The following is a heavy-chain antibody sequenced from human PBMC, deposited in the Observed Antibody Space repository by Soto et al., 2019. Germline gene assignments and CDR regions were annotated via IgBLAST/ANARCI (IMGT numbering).Heavy chain of an antibody. J-gene: IGHJ6*02. Sequence: PGGSMGLSCSASRYTLSSYGMHWVRTDPGKGLEWVAVIWYDGSNKYYADSVKGRFTISRDNSKNTLYLQMNSLRAEDTAVYYCARELDAIFGTEGDYYYYYGMDVWGQGTTVTVSS. CDR2: IWYDGSNK. D-gene: IGHD3-3*01. CDR1: RYTLSSYG. CDR3: ARELDAIFGTEGDYYYYYGMDV. V-gene: IGHV3-33*01.